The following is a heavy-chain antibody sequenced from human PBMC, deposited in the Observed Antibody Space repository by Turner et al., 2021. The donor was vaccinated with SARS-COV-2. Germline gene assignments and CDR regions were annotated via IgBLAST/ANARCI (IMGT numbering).Heavy chain of an antibody. CDR2: IYSGGST. Sequence: EVQLVESGGGLVQPGTSLRLSCAASGFTFDDYAMHWVRQAPGKGLEWVSLIYSGGSTYYADSVKGRFTISRHNSKNTLYLQMNSLRAEDTAVYYCARDLNYYGMDVWGQGTTVTVSS. V-gene: IGHV3-53*04. CDR3: ARDLNYYGMDV. J-gene: IGHJ6*02. CDR1: GFTFDDYA. D-gene: IGHD3-9*01.